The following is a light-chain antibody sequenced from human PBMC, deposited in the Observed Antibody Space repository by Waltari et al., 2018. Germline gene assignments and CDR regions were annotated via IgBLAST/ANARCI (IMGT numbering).Light chain of an antibody. J-gene: IGLJ2*01. CDR2: DVS. CDR3: NSYSSTTTLV. CDR1: SNDVGGYDY. Sequence: QSALTQPASVSGSPGQSITISCTGTSNDVGGYDYVSWYQQHPDKAPKLVIFDVSNRPSGVFLCFSASKSGNTASLTISGLQAEDEAVYYCNSYSSTTTLVFGGGTKVTVL. V-gene: IGLV2-14*03.